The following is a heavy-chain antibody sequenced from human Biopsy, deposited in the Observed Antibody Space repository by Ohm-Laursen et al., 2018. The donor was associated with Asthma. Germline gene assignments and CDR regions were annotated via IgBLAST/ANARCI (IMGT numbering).Heavy chain of an antibody. CDR1: GFSFSDYY. D-gene: IGHD6-25*01. CDR3: ARVFESSEWGPFYHFGLDV. J-gene: IGHJ6*02. V-gene: IGHV3-11*01. CDR2: ISSRGSNL. Sequence: SLRLSCAASGFSFSDYYMMWIRQAPGKGLEWVAYISSRGSNLYYADSVKGRFTISRDNAQKSLFLQMGSLRAEDTAIYYCARVFESSEWGPFYHFGLDVWGQGTTVAVSS.